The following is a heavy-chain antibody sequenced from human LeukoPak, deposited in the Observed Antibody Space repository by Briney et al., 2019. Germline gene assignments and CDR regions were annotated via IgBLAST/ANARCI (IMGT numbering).Heavy chain of an antibody. D-gene: IGHD6-13*01. CDR1: VGSFSSSTYY. Sequence: PSETLSLTCTVSVGSFSSSTYYWGWVRQPPGKGLEWIGSIYYSGSTYYTPSLKSRVTISVATSKKQFSLKLSSVTAADTDVYYCARHAGGIAAVGTRPFAYWGQGTLVTVSS. V-gene: IGHV4-39*01. J-gene: IGHJ4*02. CDR3: ARHAGGIAAVGTRPFAY. CDR2: IYYSGST.